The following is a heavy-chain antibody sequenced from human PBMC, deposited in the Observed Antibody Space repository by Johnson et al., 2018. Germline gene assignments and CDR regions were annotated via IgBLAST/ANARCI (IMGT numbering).Heavy chain of an antibody. Sequence: VQLVESGGGVVQPGRSLRLSCAASGFTFSSYGMPWVRQAPGKGLEWVAVISYDGSTKYYADSVKARFPISRDKSKNKRYLQMKSLSAEDTAVYYCAKDTRCYYYGMAVWGQGTTVSVSS. V-gene: IGHV3-30*18. D-gene: IGHD3-3*01. J-gene: IGHJ6*02. CDR1: GFTFSSYG. CDR2: ISYDGSTK. CDR3: AKDTRCYYYGMAV.